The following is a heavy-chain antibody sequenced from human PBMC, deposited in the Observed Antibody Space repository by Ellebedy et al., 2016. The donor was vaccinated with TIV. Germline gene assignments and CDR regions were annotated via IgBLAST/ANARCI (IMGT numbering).Heavy chain of an antibody. CDR1: GGSISSGGYY. CDR2: IYYSGST. V-gene: IGHV4-31*03. J-gene: IGHJ5*02. D-gene: IGHD6-13*01. Sequence: SETLSLTXTVSGGSISSGGYYWSWIRQHPGKGLEWIGYIYYSGSTYYNPSLKSRVTISVDTSKNQFSLKLSSVTAADTAVYYCARVRRIAAAGTNWFDPWGQGTLVTVSS. CDR3: ARVRRIAAAGTNWFDP.